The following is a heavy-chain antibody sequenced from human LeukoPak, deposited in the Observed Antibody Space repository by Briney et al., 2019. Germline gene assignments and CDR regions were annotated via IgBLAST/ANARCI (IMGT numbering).Heavy chain of an antibody. V-gene: IGHV3-30*18. CDR1: GFTFSSYG. D-gene: IGHD4-17*01. CDR2: ISYDGSNT. Sequence: PGGSLRLSCAASGFTFSSYGMHWVRQAPGKGLEWVGVISYDGSNTYYADSVKGRFTISRDNSKNPLSLQMNSLTAEDTAVYYCAKDLRCLQTAVYWGQGTLVTVSS. J-gene: IGHJ4*02. CDR3: AKDLRCLQTAVY.